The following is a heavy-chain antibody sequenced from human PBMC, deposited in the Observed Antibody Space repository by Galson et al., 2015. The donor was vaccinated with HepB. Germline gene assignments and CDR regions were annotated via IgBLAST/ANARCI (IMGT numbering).Heavy chain of an antibody. D-gene: IGHD6-6*01. CDR2: INHSGST. V-gene: IGHV4-34*01. Sequence: SETLSLTCAVYGGSFSGYYWSWIRQPPGKGLEWIGEINHSGSTNYNPSLKSRVTISVDTSKNQFSLKLSSVTAADTAVYYCARSNLSGGQLGDVWGKGTTVTVSS. CDR1: GGSFSGYY. J-gene: IGHJ6*04. CDR3: ARSNLSGGQLGDV.